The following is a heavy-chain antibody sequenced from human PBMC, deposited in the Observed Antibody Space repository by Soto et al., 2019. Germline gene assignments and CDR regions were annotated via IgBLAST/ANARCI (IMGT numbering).Heavy chain of an antibody. CDR1: GYMFTSYF. J-gene: IGHJ4*02. Sequence: QGHLVQSGAEVKRPGASVRVSCESSGYMFTSYFIHWVRQAPGQGLEWVGVINPSDGTTTYAQKFQARITMTRDTSTSTVDMELISLRSEDTAVYYCALDKDSSARPRAEFDSWGQGTLITVSS. D-gene: IGHD6-19*01. V-gene: IGHV1-46*01. CDR2: INPSDGTT. CDR3: ALDKDSSARPRAEFDS.